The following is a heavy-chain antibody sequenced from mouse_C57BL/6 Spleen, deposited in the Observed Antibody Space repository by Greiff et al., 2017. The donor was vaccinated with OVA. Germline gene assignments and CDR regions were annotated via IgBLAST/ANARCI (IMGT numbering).Heavy chain of an antibody. D-gene: IGHD1-3*01. CDR2: ISYDGSN. Sequence: DVKLQESVPGLVTPSPSLSLSCSVTGYSITSGYYWNWIRQFPGNKLEWMGYISYDGSNNYNPSLKNRISITRDTSKNQFFLKLNSVTTEDTATYYCARSRVGYFDVWGTGTTVTVSS. V-gene: IGHV3-6*01. J-gene: IGHJ1*03. CDR3: ARSRVGYFDV. CDR1: GYSITSGYY.